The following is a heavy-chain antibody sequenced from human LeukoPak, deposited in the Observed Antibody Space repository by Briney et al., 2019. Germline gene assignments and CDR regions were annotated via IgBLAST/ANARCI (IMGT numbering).Heavy chain of an antibody. CDR3: ARDAGIAARGFGY. CDR2: ISSSNSYI. Sequence: GGALRLSCASSVFTFCSYSMNGVRQAPGKEVEWVSSISSSNSYIYYADSVKGRFTISRDNAKNSLYLQMNSLRAEDTAVYYCARDAGIAARGFGYWGQGTLVTVSS. CDR1: VFTFCSYS. J-gene: IGHJ4*02. V-gene: IGHV3-21*01. D-gene: IGHD6-6*01.